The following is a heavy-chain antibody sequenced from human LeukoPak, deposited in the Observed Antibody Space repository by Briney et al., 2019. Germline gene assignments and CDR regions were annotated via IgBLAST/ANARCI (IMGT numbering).Heavy chain of an antibody. D-gene: IGHD1-26*01. J-gene: IGHJ4*02. CDR3: ARLRVSGSYLYYFDY. CDR1: NGSISSYH. CDR2: ILTSGTT. V-gene: IGHV4-4*09. Sequence: SETLSLTCPVSNGSISSYHWSWVRQPPGKGLEWIGYILTSGTTNYNPSLKSRLTISVDTSKNQFTLKLSSVTAADTAVYYCARLRVSGSYLYYFDYWGQGTLVTVSS.